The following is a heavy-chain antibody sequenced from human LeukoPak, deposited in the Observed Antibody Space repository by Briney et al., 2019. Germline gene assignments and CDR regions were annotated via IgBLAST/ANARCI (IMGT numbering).Heavy chain of an antibody. CDR1: GLTFSSYG. Sequence: GGSLRLSCAASGLTFSSYGMHWVRQAPGKGLEWVAVIWYDGSNKYYADSVKGRFTISRDNSKNTLYLQMNSLRAEDTAVYYCARDNGEWRLNWFDHWGQGTLVTVSS. CDR2: IWYDGSNK. D-gene: IGHD2-8*01. V-gene: IGHV3-33*01. J-gene: IGHJ5*02. CDR3: ARDNGEWRLNWFDH.